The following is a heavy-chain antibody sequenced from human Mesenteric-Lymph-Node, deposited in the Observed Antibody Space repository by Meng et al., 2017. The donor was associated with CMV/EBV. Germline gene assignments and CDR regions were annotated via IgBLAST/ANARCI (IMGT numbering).Heavy chain of an antibody. CDR1: GFTFDDYA. CDR3: AKDRGGGRSTALVAYYFDY. J-gene: IGHJ4*02. V-gene: IGHV3-23*01. D-gene: IGHD2-2*01. Sequence: GESLKISCAASGFTFDDYAMHWVRQAPGKGLEWVSAISGSGGSTYYADSVKGRFTISRDNSKNTLYLQMNSLRAEDTAVYYCAKDRGGGRSTALVAYYFDYWGQGTLVTVSS. CDR2: ISGSGGST.